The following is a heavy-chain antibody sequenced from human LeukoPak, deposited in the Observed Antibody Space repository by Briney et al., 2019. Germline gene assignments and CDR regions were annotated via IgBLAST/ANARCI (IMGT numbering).Heavy chain of an antibody. Sequence: SETLSLACTVSGDSIGTYYWNWIRQPAGKGLEWIGRIHTSGNTNYNPSLKSRVTISVDTSKNQFSLKLSSVTAADTAVYYCARVPVTDYVWGSSLGAFDIWGQGTMVTVSS. D-gene: IGHD3-16*01. CDR3: ARVPVTDYVWGSSLGAFDI. J-gene: IGHJ3*02. V-gene: IGHV4-4*07. CDR2: IHTSGNT. CDR1: GDSIGTYY.